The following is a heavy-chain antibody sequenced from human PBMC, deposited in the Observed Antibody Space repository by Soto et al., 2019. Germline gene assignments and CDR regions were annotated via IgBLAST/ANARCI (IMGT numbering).Heavy chain of an antibody. CDR2: ISAYSGNT. CDR1: GYTFTSYG. CDR3: ARDGPMDRAFDI. V-gene: IGHV1-18*01. D-gene: IGHD3-10*01. J-gene: IGHJ3*02. Sequence: PSVKVSCKASGYTFTSYGISWVRQAPGQGLEWMGWISAYSGNTNYAQKLQGRVTMTTDTSTSTAYMELRSLRSDDTAVYYCARDGPMDRAFDIWGQGTMVTVSS.